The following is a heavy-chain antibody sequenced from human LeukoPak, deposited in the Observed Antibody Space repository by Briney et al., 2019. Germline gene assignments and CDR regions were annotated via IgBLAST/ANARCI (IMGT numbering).Heavy chain of an antibody. D-gene: IGHD3-10*01. J-gene: IGHJ6*02. CDR2: ISSSGSTI. Sequence: PGGSLRLSCAASGFTFSSYEMNWVRQAPGKGLEWVSYISSSGSTIYYADSVKGRFTISRDNAKNSLYLQMNSLRAEDTAVYYCARFRSYYYYGMDVWGQGTTVTVSS. CDR3: ARFRSYYYYGMDV. CDR1: GFTFSSYE. V-gene: IGHV3-48*03.